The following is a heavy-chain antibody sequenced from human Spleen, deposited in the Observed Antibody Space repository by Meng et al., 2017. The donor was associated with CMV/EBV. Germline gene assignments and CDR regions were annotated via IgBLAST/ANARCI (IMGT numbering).Heavy chain of an antibody. CDR1: GGSITSYY. CDR2: IYTSGST. CDR3: ARGSRRPLGSGYLFDY. J-gene: IGHJ4*02. Sequence: QLPHEVASPGLVKPSETLSLNCTVSGGSITSYYWSWIRQPAGKGLEWIGRIYTSGSTNYNHSLKSRVTMSVDTSKNQFSLKLSSVTAADTDVYYCARGSRRPLGSGYLFDYWGQGTLVTVSS. V-gene: IGHV4-4*07. D-gene: IGHD3-3*01.